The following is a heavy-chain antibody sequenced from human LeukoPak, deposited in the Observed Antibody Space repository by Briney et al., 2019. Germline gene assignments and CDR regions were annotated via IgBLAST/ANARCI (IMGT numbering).Heavy chain of an antibody. CDR2: IYHSGST. CDR1: GGSISSYY. D-gene: IGHD5-24*01. CDR3: ASSWLGFFDY. V-gene: IGHV4-59*12. J-gene: IGHJ4*02. Sequence: SETLSLTCTVSGGSISSYYWSWIRQPPGKGLEWIGEIYHSGSTNYNPSLKSRVTISVDKSKNQFSLKLSSVTAADTAVYYCASSWLGFFDYWGQGTLVTVSS.